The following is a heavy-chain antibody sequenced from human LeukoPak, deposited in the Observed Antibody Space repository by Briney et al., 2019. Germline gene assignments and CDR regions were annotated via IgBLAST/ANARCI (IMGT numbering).Heavy chain of an antibody. CDR1: GFTFSSYD. Sequence: GGSLRLSCAASGFTFSSYDMHWVRQATGKGLEWVSAIGTAGDTYYPGSVKGRFTISRENAKNSLYLQMNSLRAGDTAVYYCARDGGYYYGMDAWGQGTTVTVSS. CDR2: IGTAGDT. J-gene: IGHJ6*02. CDR3: ARDGGYYYGMDA. V-gene: IGHV3-13*01.